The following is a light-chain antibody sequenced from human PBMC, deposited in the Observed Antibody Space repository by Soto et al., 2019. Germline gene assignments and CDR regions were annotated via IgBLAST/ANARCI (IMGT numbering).Light chain of an antibody. CDR2: GNS. CDR3: QSYDSSLSV. CDR1: SSNIGSNT. J-gene: IGLJ1*01. V-gene: IGLV1-40*01. Sequence: QSVLAQPPSASGTPGQRVTISCSGSSSNIGSNTVNWYQQLPGTAPKLLIYGNSNRPSGVPDRFSGSKSGTSASLAITGLQAEDEADYYCQSYDSSLSVFGTGTKVTVL.